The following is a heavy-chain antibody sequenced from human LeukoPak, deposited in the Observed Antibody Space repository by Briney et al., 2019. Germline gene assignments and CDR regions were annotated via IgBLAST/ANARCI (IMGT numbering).Heavy chain of an antibody. V-gene: IGHV3-53*01. CDR2: IYSGGST. CDR3: AISIGYPGYFDY. Sequence: GGSLRLSCAAPGFTVSSNYMSWVRQAPGKGLEWVSVIYSGGSTYYADSVKGRFTISRDNSKNTLYLQMNSLRAEDTAVYYCAISIGYPGYFDYWGQGTLITVSS. D-gene: IGHD6-13*01. J-gene: IGHJ4*02. CDR1: GFTVSSNY.